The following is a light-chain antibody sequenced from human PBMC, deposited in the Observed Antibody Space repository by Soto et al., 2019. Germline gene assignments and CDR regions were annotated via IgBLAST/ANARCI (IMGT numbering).Light chain of an antibody. Sequence: EIVLTQSPGTLSLSPGERATLNCRASQSVRSSYLAWYQQQPGQAPRLLIHGASSRATGNPDRFSGSGSGTDFTLTINRLEPEDFVVYYCQQYSSFPHSFGQGTKLEVK. V-gene: IGKV3-20*01. CDR2: GAS. CDR1: QSVRSSY. CDR3: QQYSSFPHS. J-gene: IGKJ2*01.